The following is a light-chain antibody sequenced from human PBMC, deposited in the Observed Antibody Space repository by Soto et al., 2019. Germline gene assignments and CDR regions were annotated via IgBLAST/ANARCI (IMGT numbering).Light chain of an antibody. V-gene: IGKV3-20*01. CDR3: QQYGSSLWT. CDR1: QSVARK. J-gene: IGKJ1*01. CDR2: EAS. Sequence: EIVMTQSPATLSVSPGERATLSCRASQSVARKLAWYQQKPGQAPRLLIHEASIRATGIPDRFSGSGSGTDFSLTIRGLKPEDFAVYYCQQYGSSLWTFGQGTKVDIK.